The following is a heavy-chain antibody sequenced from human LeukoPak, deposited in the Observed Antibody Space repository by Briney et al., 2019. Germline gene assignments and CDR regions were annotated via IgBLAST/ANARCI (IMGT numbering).Heavy chain of an antibody. V-gene: IGHV3-66*01. Sequence: GGSLRLSCAASGFTFRNYAMSWVRQAPGKGLEWVSVIYSGGSTYYADSVKGRFTISRDNSKNTLYLQMNSLRAEDTAVYYCARDNRGWNEYYFDYWGQGTLVTVSS. CDR1: GFTFRNYA. CDR2: IYSGGST. J-gene: IGHJ4*02. D-gene: IGHD1-1*01. CDR3: ARDNRGWNEYYFDY.